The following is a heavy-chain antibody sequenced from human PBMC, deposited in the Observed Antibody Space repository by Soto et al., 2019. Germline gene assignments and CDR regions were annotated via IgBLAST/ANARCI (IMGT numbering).Heavy chain of an antibody. V-gene: IGHV2-5*01. CDR1: GFSRSTSGVG. Sequence: QITLKESAPTLVKPTQNLTVTCSFSGFSRSTSGVGVGWIRQPPGQGLEWLGRIHWNHDKYSSPSLESRLTISKATSTNQVVLTMTNMLPVDTATYYCAYNWWSPLIYWGQETLVTVSS. D-gene: IGHD1-20*01. CDR2: IHWNHDK. J-gene: IGHJ4*02. CDR3: AYNWWSPLIY.